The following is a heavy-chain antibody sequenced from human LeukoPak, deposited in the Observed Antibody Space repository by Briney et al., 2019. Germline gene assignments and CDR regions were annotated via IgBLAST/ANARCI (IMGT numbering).Heavy chain of an antibody. V-gene: IGHV3-21*01. Sequence: PGGSLRLSCAASGFTFSSYSMNWVRQAPGKGLEWVSSISSSSSYIYYADSVKGRFTISRDNAKNSLYLQMNSLRAEDTAVYYCARDGTVEDYYGMDVWGQGTTVTVSS. J-gene: IGHJ6*02. D-gene: IGHD1-26*01. CDR1: GFTFSSYS. CDR2: ISSSSSYI. CDR3: ARDGTVEDYYGMDV.